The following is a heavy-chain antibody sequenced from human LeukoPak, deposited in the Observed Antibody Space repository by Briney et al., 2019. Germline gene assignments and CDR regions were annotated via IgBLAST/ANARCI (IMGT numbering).Heavy chain of an antibody. J-gene: IGHJ4*02. CDR1: GFTFSSYD. Sequence: PGGSLRLSCAASGFTFSSYDMPWVRQATGEGLEWVSTIDTAGDTYYPGSVKGRFTISRENAKNSLYLQMNSLRAGDTAVYYCARSSSGWYFFDYWGQGTLVTVSS. CDR2: IDTAGDT. V-gene: IGHV3-13*01. D-gene: IGHD6-19*01. CDR3: ARSSSGWYFFDY.